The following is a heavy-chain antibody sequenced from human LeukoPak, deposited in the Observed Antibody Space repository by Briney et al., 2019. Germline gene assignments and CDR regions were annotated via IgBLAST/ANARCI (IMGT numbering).Heavy chain of an antibody. Sequence: SETLSLTCTVSGASISDYYWSWIRQTPEKGLEWMGHIHSSGGSSYYPSLKSRLTLSIDTSRNQLSLKLPSVTATDTAVYFCARLGSYHDFWGQGALVTVSS. V-gene: IGHV4-4*09. CDR3: ARLGSYHDF. CDR2: IHSSGGS. J-gene: IGHJ4*02. CDR1: GASISDYY. D-gene: IGHD1-26*01.